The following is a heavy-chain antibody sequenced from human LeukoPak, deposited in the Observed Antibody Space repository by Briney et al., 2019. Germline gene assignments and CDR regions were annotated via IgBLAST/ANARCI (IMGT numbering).Heavy chain of an antibody. CDR2: IYYSGST. CDR1: GGSISSYC. J-gene: IGHJ4*02. D-gene: IGHD1-26*01. Sequence: PSETLSLTCTVSGGSISSYCWSWIRQPPGKGLEWIGYIYYSGSTNYNPSLKSRVTISVDTSKNQFSLKLSSVTAADTAVYYCARQGSGSYQDFDYWGQGTLVTVSS. CDR3: ARQGSGSYQDFDY. V-gene: IGHV4-59*08.